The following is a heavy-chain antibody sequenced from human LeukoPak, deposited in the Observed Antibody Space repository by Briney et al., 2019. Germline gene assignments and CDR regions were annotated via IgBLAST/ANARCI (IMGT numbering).Heavy chain of an antibody. J-gene: IGHJ6*02. CDR1: GFTFDDYT. CDR2: ISGDGGST. V-gene: IGHV3-43*02. D-gene: IGHD5-12*01. CDR3: AKASGYDYNYYYGMDV. Sequence: QPGGSLRLSCEASGFTFDDYTMHWVRQAPGKGLEWVSLISGDGGSTYYADSVKGRFTISRDNSKNSLYLQMNSLRTEDTALYYCAKASGYDYNYYYGMDVWGQGTTVTVSS.